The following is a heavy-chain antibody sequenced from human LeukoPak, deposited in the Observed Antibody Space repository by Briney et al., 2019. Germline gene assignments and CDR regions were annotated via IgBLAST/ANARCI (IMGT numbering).Heavy chain of an antibody. CDR1: GYTFTSYY. CDR2: INPSGGRT. J-gene: IGHJ4*02. V-gene: IGHV1-46*01. Sequence: ASVKVSCKASGYTFTSYYIDWVRQAPGQGLEWMGIINPSGGRTTYAQEFQGRVTMTRDTSTSTVYMEMSGLRSEDTAVYYCRREGEYDVRKPGGDYWGQGTLVTVSS. CDR3: RREGEYDVRKPGGDY. D-gene: IGHD3-10*01.